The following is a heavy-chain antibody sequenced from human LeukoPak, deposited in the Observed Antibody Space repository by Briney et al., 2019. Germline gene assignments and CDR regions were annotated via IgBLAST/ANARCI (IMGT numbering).Heavy chain of an antibody. Sequence: PGGSLRLSCAASGFTFSSYAMSWVHQAPGKGLEWVSAISGSGGSTYYADSVKGRFTISRDNSKNTLYLQMNSLRAEDTAVYYCAKVKAAGTRLFDYWGQGTLVTVSS. V-gene: IGHV3-23*01. D-gene: IGHD6-13*01. J-gene: IGHJ4*02. CDR3: AKVKAAGTRLFDY. CDR1: GFTFSSYA. CDR2: ISGSGGST.